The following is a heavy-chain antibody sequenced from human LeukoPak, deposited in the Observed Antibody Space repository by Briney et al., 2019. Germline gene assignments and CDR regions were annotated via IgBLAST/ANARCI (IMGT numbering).Heavy chain of an antibody. Sequence: GGSLRLSCAASGFIFPNAWMHWVRQAPGKGLEWVGRIKNKNSGRTTNYVAPVKGRFTISRDDSRTTLYLEMDSLKTDDTAIYYRVTDGGLLPYYFTYWGQGTLVTVSS. V-gene: IGHV3-15*01. J-gene: IGHJ1*01. D-gene: IGHD3-10*01. CDR2: IKNKNSGRTT. CDR3: VTDGGLLPYYFTY. CDR1: GFIFPNAW.